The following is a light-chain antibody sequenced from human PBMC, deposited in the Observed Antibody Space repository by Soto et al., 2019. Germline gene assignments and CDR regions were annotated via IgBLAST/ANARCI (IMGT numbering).Light chain of an antibody. Sequence: QSVLTQPASMSGSPGQSITISCTGTSGDIGAFKYVSWYQQEPGNAPKLLIYEVSRRPSGISNRFSGSRSGNTASLTISGLQAEDETDYYCSSYTSANTLLFGTGTKVTVL. J-gene: IGLJ1*01. CDR1: SGDIGAFKY. CDR3: SSYTSANTLL. V-gene: IGLV2-14*01. CDR2: EVS.